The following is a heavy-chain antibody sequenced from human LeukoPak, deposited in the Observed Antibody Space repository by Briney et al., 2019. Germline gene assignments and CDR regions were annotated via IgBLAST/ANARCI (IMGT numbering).Heavy chain of an antibody. CDR3: ARDSQYYDFWSGSHYYYMDV. D-gene: IGHD3-3*01. Sequence: GGSLRLSCAASGFTFSSYGMHWVRQAPGKGLEWVAVIWYDGSNKYYADSVKGRFTISRDNSKNTLYLQMNSLRAEDTAVYYCARDSQYYDFWSGSHYYYMDVWGKGTTVTVSS. J-gene: IGHJ6*03. CDR2: IWYDGSNK. CDR1: GFTFSSYG. V-gene: IGHV3-33*01.